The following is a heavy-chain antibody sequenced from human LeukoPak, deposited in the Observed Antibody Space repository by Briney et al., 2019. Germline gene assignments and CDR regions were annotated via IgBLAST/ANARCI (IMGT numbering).Heavy chain of an antibody. CDR2: INPSGGST. V-gene: IGHV1-46*03. CDR3: AATTLTSSGAIWFDP. Sequence: ASVKVSCKASGYTFTSYYMHWVRQAPGQGLEWMGIINPSGGSTSYAQKSQGRVTMTRDTSTSTVYMELSSLRSEDTAVYYCAATTLTSSGAIWFDPWGQGTLVTVSS. CDR1: GYTFTSYY. D-gene: IGHD3-22*01. J-gene: IGHJ5*02.